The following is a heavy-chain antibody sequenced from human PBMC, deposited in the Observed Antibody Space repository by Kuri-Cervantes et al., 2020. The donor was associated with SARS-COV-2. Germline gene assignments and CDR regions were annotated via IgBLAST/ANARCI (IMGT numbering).Heavy chain of an antibody. D-gene: IGHD3-3*01. CDR3: ARGPPGYDFWSGYPNWFDP. V-gene: IGHV3-11*04. CDR1: GFTFSDYY. J-gene: IGHJ5*02. CDR2: ISSSGSTI. Sequence: GESLKISCAASGFTFSDYYVSWIRQAPGKGLEWVSYISSSGSTIYYADSVKGRFTISRDNAKNSLYLQMNSLRAEDTAVYYCARGPPGYDFWSGYPNWFDPWGQGTLVTVSS.